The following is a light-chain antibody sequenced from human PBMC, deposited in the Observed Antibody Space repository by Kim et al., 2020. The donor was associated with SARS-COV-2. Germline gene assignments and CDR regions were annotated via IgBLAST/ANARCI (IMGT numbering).Light chain of an antibody. Sequence: ASVKLTCPLGSGHRRYYLEWHPQRPANSPRYLIKLNSDGSHSKGDGIPDRFSGSSSGAERYLTISGLQSEDGADYYCQTWGTGMGVFGGGTQLTV. CDR1: SGHRRYY. J-gene: IGLJ2*01. V-gene: IGLV4-69*01. CDR3: QTWGTGMGV. CDR2: LNSDGSH.